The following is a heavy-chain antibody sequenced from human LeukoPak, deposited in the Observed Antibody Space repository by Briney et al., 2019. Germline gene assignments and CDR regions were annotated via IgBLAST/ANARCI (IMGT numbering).Heavy chain of an antibody. CDR3: ARLSGAPVRHPIYHFDY. CDR1: GYSISSGYY. Sequence: SETLSLTCAVSGYSISSGYYWGWIRQPPGKGLEWIGNVYHSGSTYKNPSLKSRVSISLDTSNNQFSLKLTSVTAADMAIYYCARLSGAPVRHPIYHFDYWGQGTLVTVSS. D-gene: IGHD1-26*01. J-gene: IGHJ4*02. V-gene: IGHV4-38-2*01. CDR2: VYHSGST.